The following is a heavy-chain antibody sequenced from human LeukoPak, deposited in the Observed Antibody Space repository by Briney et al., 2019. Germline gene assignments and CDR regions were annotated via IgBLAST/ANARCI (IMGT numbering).Heavy chain of an antibody. Sequence: ASVKVSCKASGYTFTSYDINWVRQATGQGLEWMGWMNPNSGNTGYAQKFQGRVTITRNTSISTAYMELSSLRSEDTAVYYCARGKPFFGVAADWFDPWGQGTLVTVSS. CDR2: MNPNSGNT. D-gene: IGHD3-3*01. V-gene: IGHV1-8*01. CDR1: GYTFTSYD. J-gene: IGHJ5*02. CDR3: ARGKPFFGVAADWFDP.